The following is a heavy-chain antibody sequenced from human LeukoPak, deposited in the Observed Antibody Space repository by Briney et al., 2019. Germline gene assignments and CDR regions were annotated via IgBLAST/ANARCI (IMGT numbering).Heavy chain of an antibody. CDR3: ASLVVVVVTASEIDY. Sequence: SETLSLTCSVSGGSVSSSSYYWGWVRQPPGKGLEWIGSFHYSGSTYYNPSLKSRVTISGDTSKNQFSLKLRSVTAADTAVYYCASLVVVVVTASEIDYWGQGTLVTVS. V-gene: IGHV4-39*01. J-gene: IGHJ4*02. D-gene: IGHD2-21*02. CDR1: GGSVSSSSYY. CDR2: FHYSGST.